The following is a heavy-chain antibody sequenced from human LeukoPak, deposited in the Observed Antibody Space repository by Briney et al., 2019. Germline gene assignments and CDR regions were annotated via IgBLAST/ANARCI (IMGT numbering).Heavy chain of an antibody. D-gene: IGHD3-22*01. J-gene: IGHJ5*02. CDR2: ISAYNGNT. CDR1: GYTFTSHS. CDR3: ARVTYYYDSSDPAWFDP. V-gene: IGHV1-18*01. Sequence: ASVKVSCKASGYTFTSHSISWVRLAPGQGLEWMGWISAYNGNTNYAQKLQGRVTMTTDTSTSTAYMELRSLRSDDTAVYYCARVTYYYDSSDPAWFDPWGQGTLVTVSS.